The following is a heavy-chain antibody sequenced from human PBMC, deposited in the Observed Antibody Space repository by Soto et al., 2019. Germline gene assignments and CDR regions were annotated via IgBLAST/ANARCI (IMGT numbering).Heavy chain of an antibody. D-gene: IGHD3-10*01. CDR3: ARMIDLWFGDATPHYSLFGL. V-gene: IGHV1-18*01. J-gene: IGHJ5*02. CDR1: GYPFTSYG. Sequence: QVQLVQSGAAVKKPGASVKVSCKASGYPFTSYGIRWVRQAPGQGLEWMGWISAYNGNTNYAQKLQVSVTMTTDTSTSTAHMELRNLRCAGTAVYYCARMIDLWFGDATPHYSLFGLWGQVTLVTVYS. CDR2: ISAYNGNT.